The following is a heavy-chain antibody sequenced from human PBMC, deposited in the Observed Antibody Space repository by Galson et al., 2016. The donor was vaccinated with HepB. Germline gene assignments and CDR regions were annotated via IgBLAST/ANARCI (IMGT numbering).Heavy chain of an antibody. CDR2: IIPIFGTA. CDR3: ARVGNFDRSAYLVS. V-gene: IGHV1-69*13. J-gene: IGHJ5*02. CDR1: GGTFSSYA. Sequence: SVKVSCKASGGTFSSYAVSWVRQAPGQGLEWMGGIIPIFGTANYAQKFQGRATITADDSASTAYMDLSSLRSEDTAVYYCARVGNFDRSAYLVSWGQGTLVTVSS. D-gene: IGHD3-22*01.